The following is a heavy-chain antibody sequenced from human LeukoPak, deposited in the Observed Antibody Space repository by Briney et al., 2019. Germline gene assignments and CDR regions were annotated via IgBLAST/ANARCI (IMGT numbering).Heavy chain of an antibody. CDR1: GFTFSNYW. Sequence: TGGSLRLSCTVSGFTFSNYWMTWVRQAPGKGLEWVANINQDGSEKYYVDSVKGRFTISRDNAKNSLYLQMSSLRAEDTAVYYCARDPYRRFDYWGQGTLVTVSS. V-gene: IGHV3-7*01. CDR2: INQDGSEK. J-gene: IGHJ4*02. D-gene: IGHD5-12*01. CDR3: ARDPYRRFDY.